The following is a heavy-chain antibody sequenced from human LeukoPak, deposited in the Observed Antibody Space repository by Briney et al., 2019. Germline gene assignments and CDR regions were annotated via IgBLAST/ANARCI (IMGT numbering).Heavy chain of an antibody. CDR1: GFTFSSNY. J-gene: IGHJ3*02. Sequence: GGSLRLSCAASGFTFSSNYMSWVRQAPGKGLEWVSVIYSGGSTYYADSVKGRFTISRDNSKNTLYLQMNSLRAEDTAVYYCAKDVSGYPPDAFDIWGQGTMVTVSS. V-gene: IGHV3-53*05. CDR2: IYSGGST. D-gene: IGHD3-3*01. CDR3: AKDVSGYPPDAFDI.